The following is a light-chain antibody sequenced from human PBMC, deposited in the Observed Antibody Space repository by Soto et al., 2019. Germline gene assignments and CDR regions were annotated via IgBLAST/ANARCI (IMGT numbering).Light chain of an antibody. CDR3: QHYHSSPIS. Sequence: EIVLTQSPGTLSLSPGESATLSGRASQYVTGSYLAWYQQKPRQSPRLLIYGASIRATGIPDRFSGSGSGTDFTLTITRLEPEDFAVFYCQHYHSSPISFGQGTRLEIK. V-gene: IGKV3-20*01. CDR2: GAS. CDR1: QYVTGSY. J-gene: IGKJ5*01.